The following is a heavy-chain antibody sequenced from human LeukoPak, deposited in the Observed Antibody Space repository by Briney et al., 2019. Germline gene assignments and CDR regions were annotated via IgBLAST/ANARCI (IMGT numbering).Heavy chain of an antibody. CDR1: GYTFTSYY. V-gene: IGHV1-46*01. J-gene: IGHJ3*02. CDR3: ARVRGYDSSASDAFDI. Sequence: ASVKVSCKASGYTFTSYYMYWVRQAPGQGLEWMGIINPSGGSTSYAQKFQGRVTMTRDTSISTAYMELSRLRSDDTAVYYCARVRGYDSSASDAFDIWGQGTMVTVSS. CDR2: INPSGGST. D-gene: IGHD3-22*01.